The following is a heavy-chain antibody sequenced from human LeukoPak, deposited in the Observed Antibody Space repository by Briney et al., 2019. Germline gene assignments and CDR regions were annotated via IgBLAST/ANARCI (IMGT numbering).Heavy chain of an antibody. J-gene: IGHJ4*02. V-gene: IGHV4-34*01. CDR3: ARVIGYYDFWSGYSRYYFDY. CDR2: INHSGST. D-gene: IGHD3-3*01. Sequence: PSETLSLTCAVYGGSSSGYYWSWIRQPPGKGLEWIGEINHSGSTNYNPSLKSRVTISVDTSKNQFSLKLSSVTAADTAVYYCARVIGYYDFWSGYSRYYFDYWGQGTLVTVSS. CDR1: GGSSSGYY.